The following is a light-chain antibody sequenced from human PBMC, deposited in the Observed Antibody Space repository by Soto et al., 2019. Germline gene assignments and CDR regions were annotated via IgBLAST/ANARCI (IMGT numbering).Light chain of an antibody. CDR3: QQRQHWPPIT. V-gene: IGKV3D-20*02. Sequence: EIVLTQSPGTLCLSPGERATLSCRASQSVSSSYLAWYQQKPGQAPRLLIYGASNRAPGIPARFRGSGSGTDFTLTISSLEPEDFAVYYCQQRQHWPPITFGQGTRLEIK. CDR2: GAS. J-gene: IGKJ5*01. CDR1: QSVSSSY.